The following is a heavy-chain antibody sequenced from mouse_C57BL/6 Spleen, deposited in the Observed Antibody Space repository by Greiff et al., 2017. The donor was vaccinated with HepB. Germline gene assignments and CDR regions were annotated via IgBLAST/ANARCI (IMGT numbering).Heavy chain of an antibody. D-gene: IGHD1-2*01. CDR2: FDPSDSYT. Sequence: VQLQQPGAELVMPGASVKLSCKASGYTFTSYWMHWVKQRPGQGLEWIGEFDPSDSYTNYNQKFKGKSTLTVDKSSSTAYMPLSSLTSEDSAVYYCARSADWYFDVWGTGTTVTVSS. V-gene: IGHV1-69*01. J-gene: IGHJ1*03. CDR1: GYTFTSYW. CDR3: ARSADWYFDV.